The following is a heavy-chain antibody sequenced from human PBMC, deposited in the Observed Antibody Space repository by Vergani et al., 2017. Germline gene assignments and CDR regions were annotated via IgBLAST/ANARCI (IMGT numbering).Heavy chain of an antibody. CDR2: IYYSGST. CDR1: GGSISSGGYY. J-gene: IGHJ3*02. D-gene: IGHD2-15*01. Sequence: QVQLQESGPGLVKPSQTLSLTCTVSGGSISSGGYYWSWIRQHPGKGLEWIGYIYYSGSTYYNPSLKSRVTISVDTSKNQFSLKLSSVTAADPAVYYCARYCSGGSCYPLDAFDIWGQGTMVTVSS. V-gene: IGHV4-31*03. CDR3: ARYCSGGSCYPLDAFDI.